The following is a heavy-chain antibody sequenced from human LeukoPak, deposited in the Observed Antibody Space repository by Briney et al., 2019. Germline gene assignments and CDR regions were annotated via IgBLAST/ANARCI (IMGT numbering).Heavy chain of an antibody. Sequence: GGSLRLSCATSGFIFNAYGMSWVRQAPGQGLEWVSSITGSTRTTYYTDSVKGRFIISRDNSRNTLYLQMNSLRAEDTAVYYCARNPYDILTGFYKNPGGFDFWGQGTLVTVSS. CDR1: GFIFNAYG. D-gene: IGHD3-9*01. J-gene: IGHJ4*02. CDR2: ITGSTRTT. V-gene: IGHV3-23*01. CDR3: ARNPYDILTGFYKNPGGFDF.